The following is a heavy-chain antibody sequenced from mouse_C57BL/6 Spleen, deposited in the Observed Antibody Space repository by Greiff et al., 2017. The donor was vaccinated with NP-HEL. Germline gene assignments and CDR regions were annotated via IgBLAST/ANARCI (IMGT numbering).Heavy chain of an antibody. D-gene: IGHD2-5*01. V-gene: IGHV1-4*01. CDR3: ARSGAYSNYVYFDY. J-gene: IGHJ2*01. Sequence: VQLVESGAELARPGASVKMSCKASGYTFTSYTMHWVKQRPGKGLEWIGYINPSSGYTKYNQKFKDKATLTADKSSSTAYMQLSSLTSEDSAVYYWARSGAYSNYVYFDYWGQGTTLTVSS. CDR2: INPSSGYT. CDR1: GYTFTSYT.